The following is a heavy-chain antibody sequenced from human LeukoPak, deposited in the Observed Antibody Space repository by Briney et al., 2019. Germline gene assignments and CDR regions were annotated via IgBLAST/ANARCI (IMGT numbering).Heavy chain of an antibody. CDR3: AKGVTPIFGVATDAFDI. J-gene: IGHJ3*02. D-gene: IGHD3-3*01. V-gene: IGHV3-23*01. Sequence: GGSMRLSWAPSGFTFAIYSASWVRPAPEGGRGWVSATRGSGGSIDYAVSVKGTITISRDNSKNTLYLQMNSLRAEDTAVYYCAKGVTPIFGVATDAFDIWGQGTMVTVSS. CDR1: GFTFAIYS. CDR2: TRGSGGSI.